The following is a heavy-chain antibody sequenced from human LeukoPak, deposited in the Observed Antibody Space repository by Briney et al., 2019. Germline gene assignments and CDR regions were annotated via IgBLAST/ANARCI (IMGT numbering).Heavy chain of an antibody. CDR1: NGSISSDTYY. CDR3: ARSILRYFDCCWFDP. CDR2: IYTSGST. J-gene: IGHJ5*02. D-gene: IGHD3-9*01. V-gene: IGHV4-61*02. Sequence: PSETLSLTCTVSNGSISSDTYYWSWIRQPAGKGLEWIGRIYTSGSTNYNPSLKSRVTMSVDTSKNQFSLKLSSVTAADTAVYYCARSILRYFDCCWFDPWGQGTLVTVSS.